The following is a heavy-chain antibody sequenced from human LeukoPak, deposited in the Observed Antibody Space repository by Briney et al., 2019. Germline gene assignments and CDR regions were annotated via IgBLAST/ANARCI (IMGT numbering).Heavy chain of an antibody. J-gene: IGHJ4*02. CDR2: IRSKANNYAT. V-gene: IGHV3-73*01. CDR1: GFTFSGST. Sequence: PGGSLRLSCAASGFTFSGSTMHWVRQASGKGLEWVGRIRSKANNYATAYAASVKGRFTISRDDSKNTAYLQMNSLKTEDTAVYYCTSSGWYFDYWGQGTLVTVSS. D-gene: IGHD6-19*01. CDR3: TSSGWYFDY.